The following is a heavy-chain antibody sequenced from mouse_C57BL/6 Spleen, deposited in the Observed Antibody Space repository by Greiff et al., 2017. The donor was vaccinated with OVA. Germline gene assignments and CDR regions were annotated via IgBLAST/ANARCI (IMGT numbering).Heavy chain of an antibody. V-gene: IGHV1-61*01. D-gene: IGHD4-1*01. CDR2: IYPSDSET. CDR1: GYTFTSYW. Sequence: VQLQQPGAELVRPGSSVKLSCKASGYTFTSYWMDWVKQRPGQGLEWIGNIYPSDSETHYNQKFKDKATLTVDKSSSTAYMQLSSLTSEDSAVYYCARYGVGRFAYWGQGTLVTVSA. CDR3: ARYGVGRFAY. J-gene: IGHJ3*01.